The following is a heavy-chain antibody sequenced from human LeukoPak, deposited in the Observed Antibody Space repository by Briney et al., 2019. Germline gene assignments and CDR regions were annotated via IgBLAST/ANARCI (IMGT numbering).Heavy chain of an antibody. CDR1: GFTFSSYS. D-gene: IGHD6-13*01. CDR3: AGFPSSWYFRHYYGMDV. Sequence: PGGSLRLSCAASGFTFSSYSMNWVRQAPGKGLEWVSSISSSSSYIYYADSVKGRFTIPRDSAKNSLYLQMNSLRAEDTAVYYCAGFPSSWYFRHYYGMDVWGQGTTVTVSS. J-gene: IGHJ6*02. V-gene: IGHV3-21*01. CDR2: ISSSSSYI.